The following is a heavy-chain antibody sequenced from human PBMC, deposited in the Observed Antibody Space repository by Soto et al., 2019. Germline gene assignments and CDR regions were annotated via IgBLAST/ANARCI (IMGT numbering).Heavy chain of an antibody. V-gene: IGHV2-5*02. CDR3: AHRPSYCSGGSCYSGFDY. Sequence: QITLKESGPTLVKPTQTLTLTCTFSGFSLSTSGVGVGWIRQPPGKALEWLALIYWDDDKPYSPSLKSRLTITKDPSKNQVVLTMTNMDPVDTATYYCAHRPSYCSGGSCYSGFDYWGQGTLVTVSS. D-gene: IGHD2-15*01. CDR2: IYWDDDK. CDR1: GFSLSTSGVG. J-gene: IGHJ4*02.